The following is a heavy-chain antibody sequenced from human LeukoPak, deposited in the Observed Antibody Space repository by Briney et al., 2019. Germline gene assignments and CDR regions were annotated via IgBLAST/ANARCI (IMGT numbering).Heavy chain of an antibody. CDR2: IYHGGST. CDR1: GGSISSGGYY. D-gene: IGHD5-18*01. Sequence: SQTLSLTCTVSGGSISSGGYYWSWIRQPPGTGLEWIGYIYHGGSTYYNPSLKSRVTISVDRSKNQFSLKLSSVTAADTAVYYCARGPQARGYSYGPAENFDYWGQGTLVTVSS. J-gene: IGHJ4*02. V-gene: IGHV4-30-2*01. CDR3: ARGPQARGYSYGPAENFDY.